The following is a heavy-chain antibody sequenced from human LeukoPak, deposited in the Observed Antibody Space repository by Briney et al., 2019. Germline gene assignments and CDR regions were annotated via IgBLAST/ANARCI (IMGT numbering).Heavy chain of an antibody. Sequence: GGSLRLSCAASGFTFSSYSMNWVRQAPGKGLEWVSYISSSSSTIYYADSVKGRFTISRDNAKNSLYLQMNSLRAEDTSVYYCARSDHDDSSGYYYPGYFQHWGQGTLVTVSS. CDR2: ISSSSSTI. J-gene: IGHJ1*01. CDR1: GFTFSSYS. CDR3: ARSDHDDSSGYYYPGYFQH. V-gene: IGHV3-48*01. D-gene: IGHD3-22*01.